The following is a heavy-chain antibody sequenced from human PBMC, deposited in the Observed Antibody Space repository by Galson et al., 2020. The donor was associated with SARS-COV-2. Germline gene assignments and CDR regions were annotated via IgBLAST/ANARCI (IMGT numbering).Heavy chain of an antibody. D-gene: IGHD2-2*01. CDR1: GVSIRSDY. J-gene: IGHJ3*01. CDR3: ARCLLPDTKGAFDV. V-gene: IGHV4-4*07. CDR2: INVNGDT. Sequence: SETLSLTCTVSGVSIRSDYWSWIQQAAGKGLEYIGRINVNGDTNYTPSLRNRVTMSVDTSKSQFSLKLASVTAADMAVYYCARCLLPDTKGAFDVWGQGSMVTVSS.